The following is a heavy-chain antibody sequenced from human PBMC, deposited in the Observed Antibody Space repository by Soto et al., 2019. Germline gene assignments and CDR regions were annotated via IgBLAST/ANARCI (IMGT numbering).Heavy chain of an antibody. CDR3: ARFLSLPRYGMAV. V-gene: IGHV5-51*01. Sequence: PGESLKISCKGSGYSFTSYWIGWVRQMPGKGLEWMGIIYPGDSDTRYSPSFQGQVTISADKSISTAYLQWSSLKASDTAMYYCARFLSLPRYGMAVWGQGTTVTVSS. CDR1: GYSFTSYW. D-gene: IGHD2-21*01. J-gene: IGHJ6*02. CDR2: IYPGDSDT.